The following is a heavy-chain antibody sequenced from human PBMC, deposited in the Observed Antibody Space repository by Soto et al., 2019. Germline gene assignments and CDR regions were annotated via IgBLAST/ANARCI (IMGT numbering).Heavy chain of an antibody. CDR1: GFTFSSYA. J-gene: IGHJ1*01. CDR3: ATSPFGESVYFQH. V-gene: IGHV3-23*01. Sequence: EVQLLESGGGLVQPGGSLRLSCAASGFTFSSYAMSWVRQAPGKGLEWVSAISGSGGSTYYADSVKGRCTISRDNSKNTLYLQRNRLRAEDTAVYYCATSPFGESVYFQHWGQGTLVTVSS. D-gene: IGHD3-10*01. CDR2: ISGSGGST.